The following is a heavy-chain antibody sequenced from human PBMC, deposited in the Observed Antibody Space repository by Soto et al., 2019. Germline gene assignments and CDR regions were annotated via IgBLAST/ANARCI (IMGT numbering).Heavy chain of an antibody. V-gene: IGHV4-59*08. CDR2: IYYSGST. Sequence: QVQLQESGPGLVKPSETLSLTCTVSGGTISSWYWSWIRQPPGKGLEWIGYIYYSGSTNCNPSLKRRVTISVDTSNTQFSLKLSSVTAADTAVYYCASRYGSAIDYWGQGTLVTVSS. D-gene: IGHD1-26*01. J-gene: IGHJ4*02. CDR3: ASRYGSAIDY. CDR1: GGTISSWY.